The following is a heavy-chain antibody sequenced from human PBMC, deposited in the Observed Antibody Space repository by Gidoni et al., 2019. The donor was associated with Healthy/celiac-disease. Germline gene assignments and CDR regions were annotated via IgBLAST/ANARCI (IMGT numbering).Heavy chain of an antibody. D-gene: IGHD3-16*02. V-gene: IGHV3-48*01. CDR1: GFTFSSYS. CDR3: ARDRMITFGGVIDPQYYFDY. J-gene: IGHJ4*02. Sequence: EVQLVESGGGLVQPGGSLRLYCAASGFTFSSYSMNWVRQAPGKGLEWVSYISSSSSTIYYADSVKGRFTISRDNAKNSLYLQMNSLRAEDTAVYYCARDRMITFGGVIDPQYYFDYWGQGTLVTVSS. CDR2: ISSSSSTI.